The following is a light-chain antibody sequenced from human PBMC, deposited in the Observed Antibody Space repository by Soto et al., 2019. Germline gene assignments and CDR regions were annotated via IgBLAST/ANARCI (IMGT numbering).Light chain of an antibody. CDR1: HSISIW. CDR2: QAS. V-gene: IGKV1-5*03. CDR3: QQYNSYPWT. Sequence: DIQMTQSPSTLSASVGDRVTITCRASHSISIWLAWYQQKPGKAPKLLIYQASSLQSGVPSRFSGSGSVTEFTLTISSLQPDDFATYYCQQYNSYPWTFGQGTKVEIK. J-gene: IGKJ1*01.